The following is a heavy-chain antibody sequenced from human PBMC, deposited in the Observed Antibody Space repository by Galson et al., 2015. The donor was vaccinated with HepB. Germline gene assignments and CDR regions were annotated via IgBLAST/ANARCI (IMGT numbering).Heavy chain of an antibody. V-gene: IGHV1-69*13. CDR1: GGTFSGYA. CDR2: IIPIFGTA. D-gene: IGHD4-23*01. Sequence: SVKVSCKASGGTFSGYAISWVRQAPGQGLEWMGGIIPIFGTANYAQKFQGRVTITADESTSTAYMELSSLRSEDTAVYYCARDRIGIYGGNSPDFQHWGQGTLVTVSS. J-gene: IGHJ1*01. CDR3: ARDRIGIYGGNSPDFQH.